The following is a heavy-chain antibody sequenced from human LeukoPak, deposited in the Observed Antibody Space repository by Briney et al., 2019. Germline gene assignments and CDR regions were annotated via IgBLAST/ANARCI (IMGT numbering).Heavy chain of an antibody. J-gene: IGHJ6*03. CDR3: ARGRRPPYCSGGSCYSQYYYYYYMDV. Sequence: GGSLRLSCAASGFTFSSYSMNWVRQAPGKGLEWVSSISSSSSYIYYADSVKGRFTISRDNAKNSLYLQMNSLRAEDTAVYYCARGRRPPYCSGGSCYSQYYYYYYMDVWGKGTTVTVSS. CDR1: GFTFSSYS. CDR2: ISSSSSYI. V-gene: IGHV3-21*01. D-gene: IGHD2-15*01.